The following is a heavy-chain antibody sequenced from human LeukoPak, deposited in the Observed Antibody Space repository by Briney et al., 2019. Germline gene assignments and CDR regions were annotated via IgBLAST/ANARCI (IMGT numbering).Heavy chain of an antibody. CDR1: GGTFSSYA. CDR3: ATDRGY. D-gene: IGHD3-10*01. J-gene: IGHJ4*02. CDR2: FDPEDGET. V-gene: IGHV1-24*01. Sequence: ASVKVSCKASGGTFSSYAISWVRQAPGKGLEWMGGFDPEDGETIYAQKFQGRVTMTEDTSTDTAYMDLSSLRSEDTAVYYCATDRGYWGQGTLVTVSS.